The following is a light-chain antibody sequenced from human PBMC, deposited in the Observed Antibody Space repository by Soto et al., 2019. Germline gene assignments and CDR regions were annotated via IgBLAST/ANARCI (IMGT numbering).Light chain of an antibody. CDR3: QQYGSSPGT. CDR2: KAS. V-gene: IGKV1-5*03. CDR1: QSIGSW. J-gene: IGKJ1*01. Sequence: DLQMTQSPSTLSASVGDRVTITCRARQSIGSWLAWYQHKPGKAPKLLISKASSLESGVPSRFSASGSGTDFALTISRVEPEDFAIYFCQQYGSSPGTFGQGTKVDIK.